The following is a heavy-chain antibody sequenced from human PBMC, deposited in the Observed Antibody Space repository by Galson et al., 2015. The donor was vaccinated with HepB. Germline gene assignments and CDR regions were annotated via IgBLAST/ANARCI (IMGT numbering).Heavy chain of an antibody. CDR2: ISAYNGNT. CDR1: GYTFTSYG. V-gene: IGHV1-18*04. CDR3: ARVLDYYDSSGYSDY. D-gene: IGHD3-22*01. J-gene: IGHJ4*02. Sequence: CKASGYTFTSYGISWVRQAPGQGLEWMGWISAYNGNTNYAQKLQGRVTMTTDTSTSTAYMELRSLRSDDTAVYYCARVLDYYDSSGYSDYWGQGTLVTVSS.